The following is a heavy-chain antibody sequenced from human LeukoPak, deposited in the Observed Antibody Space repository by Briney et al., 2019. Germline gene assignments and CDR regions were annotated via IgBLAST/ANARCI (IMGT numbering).Heavy chain of an antibody. Sequence: PGGSLRLSCAASGFTFSSAWMHWVRQAPGKGLGWVSRITRDGSSTTYADSVKGRFTTSRDNAKNTLYLQMDSLRDDDTAVYYCARDPGYESWSPFSGEIDVWGNGTTVIVSS. V-gene: IGHV3-74*01. CDR1: GFTFSSAW. CDR2: ITRDGSST. D-gene: IGHD3-3*01. J-gene: IGHJ6*04. CDR3: ARDPGYESWSPFSGEIDV.